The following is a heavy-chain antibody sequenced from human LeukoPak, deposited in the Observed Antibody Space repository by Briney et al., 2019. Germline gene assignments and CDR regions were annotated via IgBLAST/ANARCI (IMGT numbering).Heavy chain of an antibody. CDR2: IYYSGSA. D-gene: IGHD5-12*01. CDR3: ARGPGYGGHDYNFDY. CDR1: GGSISSGVFY. Sequence: PSETLSLTRTVSGGSISSGVFYWRWIRQQPGKGLESIGYIYYSGSAYYNPSLKSRLTISVDTSKNQFSLKVNSMTAADTAVYYCARGPGYGGHDYNFDYWGQGTLVTVSS. V-gene: IGHV4-30-4*08. J-gene: IGHJ4*02.